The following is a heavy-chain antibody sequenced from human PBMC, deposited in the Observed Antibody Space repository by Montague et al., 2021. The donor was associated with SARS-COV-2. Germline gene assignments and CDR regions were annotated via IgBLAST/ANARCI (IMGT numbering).Heavy chain of an antibody. D-gene: IGHD3-16*01. CDR2: IYQSGSA. Sequence: TLSLTCAVSGGSVSSGDHSWSWIRQSPGKGLEWIGYIYQSGSAYYNPSLKSRVTISVDTSNNQFSLNLSSVTAADTAVYYCARGARMYGTDYWGQGTTVTVSS. V-gene: IGHV4-30-2*06. J-gene: IGHJ6*02. CDR1: GGSVSSGDHS. CDR3: ARGARMYGTDY.